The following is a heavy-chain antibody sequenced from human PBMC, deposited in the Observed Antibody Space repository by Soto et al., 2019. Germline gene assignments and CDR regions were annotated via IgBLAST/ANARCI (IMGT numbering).Heavy chain of an antibody. J-gene: IGHJ5*02. CDR1: GGSISSGDYY. V-gene: IGHV4-30-4*01. CDR2: IDYSGST. Sequence: QVQLQESGPGLVKPSQTLSLTCTVSGGSISSGDYYWSWIRQPPGKGLEWIGYIDYSGSTYYNPSLTSRVTLSVATSKNQFSLKLSSVTAADTAVYYCVRGAYYDFWSGYSNWFDPWGQGTLVTVSS. CDR3: VRGAYYDFWSGYSNWFDP. D-gene: IGHD3-3*01.